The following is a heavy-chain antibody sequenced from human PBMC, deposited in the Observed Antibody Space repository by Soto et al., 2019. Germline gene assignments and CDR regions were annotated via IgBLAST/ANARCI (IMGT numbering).Heavy chain of an antibody. V-gene: IGHV1-69*01. CDR1: GGTFSSYA. D-gene: IGHD2-15*01. Sequence: QVQLVQSGAEVKKPGYSVKVSCKASGGTFSSYAISWVRQAHGQGLEWMGGFIPIFGTANYAQKCQGRVTITAAESTSIAYMELSSLRSEDTAVYYCARSPRGVGVVAATHRSNWFDPWGQGTLVTVSS. CDR3: ARSPRGVGVVAATHRSNWFDP. J-gene: IGHJ5*02. CDR2: FIPIFGTA.